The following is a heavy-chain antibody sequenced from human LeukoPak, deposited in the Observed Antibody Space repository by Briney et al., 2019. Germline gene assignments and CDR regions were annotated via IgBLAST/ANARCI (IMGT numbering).Heavy chain of an antibody. CDR1: GFTFDDYV. J-gene: IGHJ6*02. Sequence: SRSLRLSCTASGFTFDDYVMHWVRQVPGKGLEWVSGITWNSGTIDYAEFVKGRFTISRDNAKNSLYLQMDSLRTEDTALYYCARDVSATYYYTLDVWGRGTTVTVSS. CDR2: ITWNSGTI. V-gene: IGHV3-9*01. CDR3: ARDVSATYYYTLDV. D-gene: IGHD5/OR15-5a*01.